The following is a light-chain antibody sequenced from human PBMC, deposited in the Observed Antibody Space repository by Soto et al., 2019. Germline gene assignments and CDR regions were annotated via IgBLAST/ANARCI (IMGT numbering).Light chain of an antibody. J-gene: IGLJ2*01. CDR1: SSDVGPYKY. Sequence: QSALTQPASVSGSPGQSITISCTGTSSDVGPYKYVSWYQQLPGTAPKLMIYEVTNRPSGVSTRFSGSKSGNTASLTISGLQAEDEADYYCSSLTTDSTVVFGGGTKLTVL. V-gene: IGLV2-14*01. CDR3: SSLTTDSTVV. CDR2: EVT.